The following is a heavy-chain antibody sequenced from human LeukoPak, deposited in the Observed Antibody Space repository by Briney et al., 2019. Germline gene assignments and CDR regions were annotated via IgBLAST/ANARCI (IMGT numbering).Heavy chain of an antibody. D-gene: IGHD6-13*01. Sequence: PSETLSLTCTVSGASISSYYGSWIRQPPGKGLEWMGYIYYRGSTNYNPSLKSRVTLSVDTSRNKFSLKMSSVTAADTPVYYCARIAAADRAFDSWGQGTLATVPS. V-gene: IGHV4-59*08. CDR3: ARIAAADRAFDS. J-gene: IGHJ4*02. CDR2: IYYRGST. CDR1: GASISSYY.